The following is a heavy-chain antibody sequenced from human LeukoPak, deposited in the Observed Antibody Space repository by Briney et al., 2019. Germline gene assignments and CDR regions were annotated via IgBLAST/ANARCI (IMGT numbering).Heavy chain of an antibody. D-gene: IGHD1-26*01. CDR3: ARDRYSGSYSGYFDY. CDR1: GFTFSSYG. Sequence: GGSLRLSCAASGFTFSSYGMNWVRQAPGKGLEWVSYISSSSSTIYYADSVKGRFTISRDNAKNSLYLQMNSLRAEDTAVYYCARDRYSGSYSGYFDYWGQGTLVTVSS. CDR2: ISSSSSTI. V-gene: IGHV3-48*04. J-gene: IGHJ4*02.